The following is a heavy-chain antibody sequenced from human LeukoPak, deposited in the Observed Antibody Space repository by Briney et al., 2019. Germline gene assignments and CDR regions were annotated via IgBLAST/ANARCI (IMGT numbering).Heavy chain of an antibody. Sequence: SETLSLTCAVSGGSISSSNWWTWVRQPPGKGLEWIGEIYHSGSTNYNPSLKSRVTISVDKSENQFSLKLNSVTAADTAVYYCARWCSGGSCYSKDFWGQGTLVTVSS. CDR2: IYHSGST. CDR3: ARWCSGGSCYSKDF. J-gene: IGHJ4*02. D-gene: IGHD2-15*01. CDR1: GGSISSSNW. V-gene: IGHV4-4*02.